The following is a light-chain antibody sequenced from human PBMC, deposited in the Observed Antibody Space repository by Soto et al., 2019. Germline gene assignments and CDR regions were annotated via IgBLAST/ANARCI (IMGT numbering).Light chain of an antibody. CDR2: DVA. CDR3: VSFTTSSSYV. CDR1: SSDIGGSDH. Sequence: QSALTQPASVSDSPGQSITISCTGTSSDIGGSDHVSWYRQYPGEAPKLIIYDVANRPSGVSHRFSGSKSGNTASLIISGLQREDEADYYCVSFTTSSSYVFGTGTKVTVL. J-gene: IGLJ1*01. V-gene: IGLV2-14*03.